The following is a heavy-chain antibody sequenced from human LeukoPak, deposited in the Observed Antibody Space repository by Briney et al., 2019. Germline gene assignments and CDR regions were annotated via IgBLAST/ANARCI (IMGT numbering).Heavy chain of an antibody. J-gene: IGHJ4*02. D-gene: IGHD1-1*01. Sequence: SETLSLTCTVSGGSISSSSYYWVWIRQPPGKGLEWIGSVYKSGSTYYNPSLKSRVTISVDTSKNRFSLKLISVTAADTGVYYCERQGSGNGYWGQGTLVTVSS. V-gene: IGHV4-39*01. CDR2: VYKSGST. CDR3: ERQGSGNGY. CDR1: GGSISSSSYY.